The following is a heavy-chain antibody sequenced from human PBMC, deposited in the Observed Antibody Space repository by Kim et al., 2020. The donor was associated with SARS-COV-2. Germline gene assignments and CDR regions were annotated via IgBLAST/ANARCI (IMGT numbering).Heavy chain of an antibody. Sequence: SVKVSCKASGYTFTSYYMHWVRQAPGQGLEWMGIINPSGGSTSYAQKFQGRVTMTRDTSTSTVYMELSSLRSEDTAVYYCARAMGYSSSWFSSYYFDYWGQGTLVTVSS. V-gene: IGHV1-46*01. CDR1: GYTFTSYY. CDR3: ARAMGYSSSWFSSYYFDY. D-gene: IGHD6-13*01. J-gene: IGHJ4*02. CDR2: INPSGGST.